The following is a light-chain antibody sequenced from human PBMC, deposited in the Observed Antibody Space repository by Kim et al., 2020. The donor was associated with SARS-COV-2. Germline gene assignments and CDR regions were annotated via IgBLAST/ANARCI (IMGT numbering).Light chain of an antibody. CDR2: TAS. Sequence: SASVGDRVTVPCRASKGIDSDLAWYQQKPGKAPNLLIYTASTLQSAVPSRFSGSGSGTDFSLTISSLQPEDFATYYCQQVNSYPYTFGQGTKLEI. V-gene: IGKV1-9*01. CDR3: QQVNSYPYT. CDR1: KGIDSD. J-gene: IGKJ2*01.